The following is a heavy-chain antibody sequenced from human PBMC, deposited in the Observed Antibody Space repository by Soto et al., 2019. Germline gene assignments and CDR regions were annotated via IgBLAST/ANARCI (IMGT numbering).Heavy chain of an antibody. D-gene: IGHD3-10*01. Sequence: QVQLVQSGAEVKKPGSSVKVSCKASGGTFSSYAISWVRQAPGQGLEWMGGIIPIFGTANYAQKFQGRVTITADEATRADYMELRSLRSEDTAVYYGASSGVRNSPYGYFDLWGRGTLVTVSS. CDR2: IIPIFGTA. CDR3: ASSGVRNSPYGYFDL. V-gene: IGHV1-69*01. J-gene: IGHJ2*01. CDR1: GGTFSSYA.